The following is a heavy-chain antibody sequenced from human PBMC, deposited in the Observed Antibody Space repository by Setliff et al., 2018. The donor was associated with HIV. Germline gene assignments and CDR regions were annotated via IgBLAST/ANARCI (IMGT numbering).Heavy chain of an antibody. CDR3: ARGEACGGGCHYAFEL. D-gene: IGHD2-21*02. J-gene: IGHJ3*01. CDR1: GDSISNNKYY. CDR2: IYHDGKT. Sequence: SETLSLTCSVSGDSISNNKYYWSWIRQPPGKGLEWTGSIYHDGKTYYNPSLKSRLTISVDTPKNQFSLKLSSVTAADTAVYYCARGEACGGGCHYAFELWGRGTMVTVSS. V-gene: IGHV4-39*07.